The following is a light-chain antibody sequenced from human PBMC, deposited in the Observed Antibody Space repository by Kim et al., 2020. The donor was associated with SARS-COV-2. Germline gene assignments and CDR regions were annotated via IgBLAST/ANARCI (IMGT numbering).Light chain of an antibody. Sequence: DIQMTQSPSTLSAAVGDRVTITCRASQDISTWLAWYQVTPGKAPKLLIYDASSLQSGVPSRFSGTRSGTEFTLTISSLQPDDFATYHCQQYHTYSPLTFGGGAKVDIK. J-gene: IGKJ4*01. CDR2: DAS. CDR3: QQYHTYSPLT. V-gene: IGKV1-5*01. CDR1: QDISTW.